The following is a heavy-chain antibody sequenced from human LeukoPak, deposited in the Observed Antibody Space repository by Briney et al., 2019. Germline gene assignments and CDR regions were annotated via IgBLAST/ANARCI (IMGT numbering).Heavy chain of an antibody. CDR3: ARQVGGTYSYYFDY. V-gene: IGHV5-51*01. Sequence: GESLKISCQGSGYTFTNSWIAWVRQMPGKGLEWMGIIYPGDSDTRYSPSFQGQVTMSADNSIATAYLQWSSLKDPDSNIYYCARQVGGTYSYYFDYWGQGSLVTVSS. J-gene: IGHJ4*02. CDR1: GYTFTNSW. CDR2: IYPGDSDT. D-gene: IGHD1-26*01.